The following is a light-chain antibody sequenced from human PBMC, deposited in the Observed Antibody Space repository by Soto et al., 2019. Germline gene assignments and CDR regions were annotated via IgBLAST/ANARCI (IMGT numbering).Light chain of an antibody. CDR2: GAS. J-gene: IGKJ3*01. CDR3: QQYGRSPSFT. Sequence: EIVLTQSPGTLSLSPGERATLSCRASQSVSSSYLAWYQQKPGQAPRLLIYGASSRANGIPDRFSGSGSGTDFTLTISRLEPEDFAVYYCQQYGRSPSFTFGPGTKVDIK. CDR1: QSVSSSY. V-gene: IGKV3-20*01.